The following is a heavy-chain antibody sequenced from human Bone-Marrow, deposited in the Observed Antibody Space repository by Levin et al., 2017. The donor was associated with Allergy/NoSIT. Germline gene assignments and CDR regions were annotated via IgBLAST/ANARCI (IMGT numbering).Heavy chain of an antibody. D-gene: IGHD2-2*01. CDR2: IGTAADS. V-gene: IGHV3-13*04. CDR1: GFAFSSYD. J-gene: IGHJ4*02. Sequence: GESLKISCAASGFAFSSYDMHWVRQATGRGLEWVSAIGTAADSYYSGSVKGRFTVSRDNAKNSFYLQMNSLRAGDTAVYYCARVALPRYCTSTSCSDSGYYFDYWGQGTLVTVSS. CDR3: ARVALPRYCTSTSCSDSGYYFDY.